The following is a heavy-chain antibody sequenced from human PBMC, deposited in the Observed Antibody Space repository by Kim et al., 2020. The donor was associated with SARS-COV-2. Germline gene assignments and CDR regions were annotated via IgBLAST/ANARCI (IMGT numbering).Heavy chain of an antibody. Sequence: SRVTISVDTSKNQFSLKLSSVTAADTAVYYCARRRSVSAWELGEDPLFDYWGQGTLVTVSS. V-gene: IGHV4-39*01. D-gene: IGHD1-26*01. J-gene: IGHJ4*02. CDR3: ARRRSVSAWELGEDPLFDY.